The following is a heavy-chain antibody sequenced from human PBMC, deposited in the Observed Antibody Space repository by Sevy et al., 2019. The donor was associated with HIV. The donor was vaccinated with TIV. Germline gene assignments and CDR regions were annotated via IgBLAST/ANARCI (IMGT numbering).Heavy chain of an antibody. V-gene: IGHV4-4*02. Sequence: SETLSLTCAVSGGSISRSNWWSWVRQPPGKGLEWIGEVYHSGSTNYNPSLKSRVTISIDKSKNQFSMWMTSVTAADTAIYYCARKQQYSDFWPYCFDYWGQGTLVTVSS. CDR2: VYHSGST. D-gene: IGHD3-3*01. CDR1: GGSISRSNW. J-gene: IGHJ4*02. CDR3: ARKQQYSDFWPYCFDY.